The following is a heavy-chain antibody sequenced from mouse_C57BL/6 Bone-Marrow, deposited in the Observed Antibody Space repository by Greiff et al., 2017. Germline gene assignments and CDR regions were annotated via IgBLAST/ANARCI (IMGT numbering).Heavy chain of an antibody. D-gene: IGHD3-1*01. CDR3: ASTLGFPFAY. CDR2: IWGVGST. CDR1: GFSLTSYG. V-gene: IGHV2-6*01. J-gene: IGHJ3*01. Sequence: VQLVESGPGLVAPSQSLSITCTVSGFSLTSYGVDWVRQSPGKGLAWLGVIWGVGSTNYNSALKSRLSISKDNSKSQVFLKMNSLQTDDTAMYYCASTLGFPFAYWGQGTLVTVSA.